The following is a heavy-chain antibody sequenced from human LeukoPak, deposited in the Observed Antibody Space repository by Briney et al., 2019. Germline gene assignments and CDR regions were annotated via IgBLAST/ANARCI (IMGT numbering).Heavy chain of an antibody. CDR1: GYTFITYG. J-gene: IGHJ4*02. Sequence: GASVKVSCKASGYTFITYGISWVRQAPGQGPEWMGWISPYYGNTNYAQKFQGRVTLTTDTSTSTAYMELRSLRSDDTAVYYCARDLGSYDSDTYRPYWGQGTLVTVSS. CDR2: ISPYYGNT. CDR3: ARDLGSYDSDTYRPY. V-gene: IGHV1-18*04. D-gene: IGHD3-22*01.